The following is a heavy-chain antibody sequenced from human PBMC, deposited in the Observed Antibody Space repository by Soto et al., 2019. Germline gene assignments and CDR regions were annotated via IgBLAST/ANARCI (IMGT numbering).Heavy chain of an antibody. Sequence: PSETLSLTCTVSGGSISSYYWSWIRQPPGKGLEWIGYIYYSGSTNYNPSLKSRVTISVDTSKNQFSLRLSSVTAADTAVYYCACSDRSASNFDYWGQGTLVTVSS. V-gene: IGHV4-59*08. CDR1: GGSISSYY. CDR2: IYYSGST. CDR3: ACSDRSASNFDY. J-gene: IGHJ4*02. D-gene: IGHD2-2*01.